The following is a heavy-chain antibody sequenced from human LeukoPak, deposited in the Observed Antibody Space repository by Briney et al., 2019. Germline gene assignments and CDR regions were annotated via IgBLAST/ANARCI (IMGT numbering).Heavy chain of an antibody. D-gene: IGHD6-19*01. Sequence: PGGSLRLSCAASGFTFSSYSMNWVRQAPGRGLEWVSSISSSSSYIYYADSVKGRFTISRDNAKNSLYLQMNSLRAEDTAVYYCARDRGKAAGLFDYWGQGTLVTVSS. CDR1: GFTFSSYS. V-gene: IGHV3-21*01. CDR2: ISSSSSYI. CDR3: ARDRGKAAGLFDY. J-gene: IGHJ4*02.